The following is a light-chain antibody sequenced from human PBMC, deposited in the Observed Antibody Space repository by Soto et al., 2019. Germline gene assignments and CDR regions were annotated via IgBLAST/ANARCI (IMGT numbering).Light chain of an antibody. CDR1: SSNIGSNA. Sequence: QSVLTQPPSASGTPGQRVTISCSGSSSNIGSNAVSWYQHFPGTAPKVLIYSDDQRPSGVPDRFSGSKSGTSASLAISGLQAEDEADYFCAAWGDSLNTWVFGGGTQVTVL. CDR2: SDD. CDR3: AAWGDSLNTWV. V-gene: IGLV1-44*01. J-gene: IGLJ3*02.